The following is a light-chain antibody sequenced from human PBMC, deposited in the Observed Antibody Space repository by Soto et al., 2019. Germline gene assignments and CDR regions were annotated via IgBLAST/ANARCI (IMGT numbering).Light chain of an antibody. CDR1: QSLVHSDGNTY. J-gene: IGKJ2*01. CDR2: KIS. CDR3: RQGTHWPLYT. Sequence: DVVMTQSPLSLPVTLGQPASISCRSSQSLVHSDGNTYLNWFQQRPGQSPRRLIYKISNRDSGVPDRFSGSGSGTDFTLMISRVEAEDVGVYYCRQGTHWPLYTFGQGTKLEIK. V-gene: IGKV2-30*02.